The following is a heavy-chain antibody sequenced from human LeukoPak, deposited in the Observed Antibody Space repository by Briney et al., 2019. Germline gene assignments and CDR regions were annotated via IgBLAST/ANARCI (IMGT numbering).Heavy chain of an antibody. CDR1: GGSITSYY. CDR2: IFYSGGT. D-gene: IGHD5-24*01. Sequence: PSETLPLTCTVSGGSITSYYWSWIRQSPGKGLECIGYIFYSGGTNYNPSLKSRVTISVDTSKNQFSLKLSSVTAADTAVYFCARGNGYPHFDYWGQGTLVTVSS. J-gene: IGHJ4*02. CDR3: ARGNGYPHFDY. V-gene: IGHV4-59*13.